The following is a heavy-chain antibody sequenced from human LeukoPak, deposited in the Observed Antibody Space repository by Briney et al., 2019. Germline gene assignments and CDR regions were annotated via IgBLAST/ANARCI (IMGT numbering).Heavy chain of an antibody. Sequence: PSQTLSLTCTVSGGSISSGGYYWSWIRQHPGRGLEWIGYIYYSGSTYYNPSLKSRVTISVDTSKNQFSLKLSSVTAADTVVYYCARVARYYYFDYWGQGTLVTVSS. V-gene: IGHV4-31*03. CDR1: GGSISSGGYY. CDR3: ARVARYYYFDY. D-gene: IGHD3-10*01. CDR2: IYYSGST. J-gene: IGHJ4*02.